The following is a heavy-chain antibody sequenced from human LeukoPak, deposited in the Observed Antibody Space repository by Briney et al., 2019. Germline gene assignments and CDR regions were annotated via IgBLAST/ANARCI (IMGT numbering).Heavy chain of an antibody. Sequence: PGGSLRLSCAASGFTFSSYGMHWVRQAPGKGLEWVAVIWYDGSNKYYADSVKGRFTISRDNSKNTLYLQMNSLRAEDTAVYYCAKGDCSSTSCYFGNWFDPWGQGTLVTVSS. V-gene: IGHV3-33*06. D-gene: IGHD2-2*01. J-gene: IGHJ5*02. CDR1: GFTFSSYG. CDR3: AKGDCSSTSCYFGNWFDP. CDR2: IWYDGSNK.